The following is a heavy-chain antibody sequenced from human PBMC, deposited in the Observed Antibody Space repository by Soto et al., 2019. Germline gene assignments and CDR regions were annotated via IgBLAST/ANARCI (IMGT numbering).Heavy chain of an antibody. J-gene: IGHJ5*02. D-gene: IGHD2-15*01. CDR3: ARDNCSGGSCYNCFVP. Sequence: SETLSLTCTVSGGSNSSYYWSWIRQPPGKGLEWIGYIYYSGSTNYNPSLKSRVTISVDTSKNQFSLKLSSVTAADTAVYYCARDNCSGGSCYNCFVPWCQGILVTVFS. V-gene: IGHV4-59*01. CDR1: GGSNSSYY. CDR2: IYYSGST.